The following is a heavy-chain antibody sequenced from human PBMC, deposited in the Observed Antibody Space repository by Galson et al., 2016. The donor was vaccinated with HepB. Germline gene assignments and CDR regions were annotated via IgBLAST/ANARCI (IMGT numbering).Heavy chain of an antibody. V-gene: IGHV3-30*18. CDR2: IPYDGSNK. Sequence: SLRLSCAASGFSLSDYGMHWVRQAPGKGLEWVAVIPYDGSNKYYADSVKGRFTISRDNSKNTLYLQMNTLRAEDTAVYYCAKDSDSGSDCYFGSWGQGTLVTVSS. CDR1: GFSLSDYG. D-gene: IGHD2-21*02. CDR3: AKDSDSGSDCYFGS. J-gene: IGHJ5*01.